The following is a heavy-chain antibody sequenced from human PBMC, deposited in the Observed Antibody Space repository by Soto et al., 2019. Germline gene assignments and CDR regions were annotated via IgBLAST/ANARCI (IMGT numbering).Heavy chain of an antibody. Sequence: PGGSLRLSCAASGSIFTGYGMHWVRQAPGKGLEWVAVIWFDGSNKYYADSVKGRFTISRDNSKNMLYLQMNSLRVEDTAVYYCARDGIGGNSQRYFQHWGQGTLVTVPS. J-gene: IGHJ1*01. D-gene: IGHD2-21*02. V-gene: IGHV3-33*01. CDR1: GSIFTGYG. CDR2: IWFDGSNK. CDR3: ARDGIGGNSQRYFQH.